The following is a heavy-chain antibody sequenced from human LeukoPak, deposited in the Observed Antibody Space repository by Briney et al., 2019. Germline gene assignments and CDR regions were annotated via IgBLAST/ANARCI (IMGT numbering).Heavy chain of an antibody. Sequence: GGSLRLSCAASGFTFSSYAMSWVRQAPGKGLEWVSAISGSGDSTYYGDSVKGRFTISRDNSKNTLYLQMNSLKTEDAAVYYCTTEKDYWGQGTLVTVSS. CDR3: TTEKDY. CDR2: ISGSGDST. CDR1: GFTFSSYA. J-gene: IGHJ4*02. V-gene: IGHV3-23*01.